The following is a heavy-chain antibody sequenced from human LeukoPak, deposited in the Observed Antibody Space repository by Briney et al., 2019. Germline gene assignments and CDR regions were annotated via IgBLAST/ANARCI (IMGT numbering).Heavy chain of an antibody. CDR3: AKTVGYGSFDFDY. D-gene: IGHD3-10*01. V-gene: IGHV3-23*01. CDR1: GFTFCSSA. Sequence: GGSLRLSCGASGFTFCSSAISWVRQAPGKGLGGVSAISGSGGSTYYADSVKGRFTISRDNSKNTLYLQMNSLRAEDTAVYYCAKTVGYGSFDFDYWGQGTLVTVSS. CDR2: ISGSGGST. J-gene: IGHJ4*02.